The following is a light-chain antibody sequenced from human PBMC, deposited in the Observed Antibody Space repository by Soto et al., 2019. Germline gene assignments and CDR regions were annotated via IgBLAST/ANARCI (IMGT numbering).Light chain of an antibody. CDR2: DVS. V-gene: IGLV2-11*01. Sequence: QSVLTQPRSVSGSPGQSVTISCTGTSSDVGGYNYVSWYQQHPGKAPKFIIYDVSERPSGVPDRFSGSKSGNTASLTISGLQFEDEADYYCCSYAGSYSWVFGGGTKLTVL. CDR1: SSDVGGYNY. J-gene: IGLJ3*02. CDR3: CSYAGSYSWV.